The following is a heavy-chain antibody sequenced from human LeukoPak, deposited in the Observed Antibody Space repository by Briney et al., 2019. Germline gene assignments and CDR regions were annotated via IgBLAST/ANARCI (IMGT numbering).Heavy chain of an antibody. J-gene: IGHJ3*02. CDR1: GCTFTSYY. Sequence: ASVKVSCKASGCTFTSYYMHWVRQAPGQGLEWMGIINPSGGSTSYAQKFQGRVTMTRDTSTSTVYMELSSLRSEDTAVYYCARGVGYDSSGYSHAFDIWGQGTVVTVSS. D-gene: IGHD3-22*01. CDR3: ARGVGYDSSGYSHAFDI. CDR2: INPSGGST. V-gene: IGHV1-46*01.